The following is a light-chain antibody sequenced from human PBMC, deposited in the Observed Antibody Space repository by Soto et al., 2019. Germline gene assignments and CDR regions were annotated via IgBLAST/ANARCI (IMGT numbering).Light chain of an antibody. CDR1: QSVNSY. V-gene: IGKV3-11*01. Sequence: EIVLTQSPATLSLSPGERATLSCRASQSVNSYLAWYQHKPGQAPSLLSYDASNRATGIPARFSGSGSGTDFTLTISSLEPEDFAVYYCQRRSNWPPFTFGPGTKVDIK. CDR2: DAS. J-gene: IGKJ3*01. CDR3: QRRSNWPPFT.